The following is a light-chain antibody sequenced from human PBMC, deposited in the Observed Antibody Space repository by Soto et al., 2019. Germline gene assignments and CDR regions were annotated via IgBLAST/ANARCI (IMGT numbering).Light chain of an antibody. CDR1: SSDVGDYKY. Sequence: QSALTQPASVSGAPGQSITISCTGTSSDVGDYKYVSWYQKHPGKAPKALIYEVSNRPSDVSLRFAGSKSGTTAFLTISGLQAEDEDEYYCSSFISSSTIVFGSGTKVTVL. V-gene: IGLV2-14*01. CDR3: SSFISSSTIV. CDR2: EVS. J-gene: IGLJ1*01.